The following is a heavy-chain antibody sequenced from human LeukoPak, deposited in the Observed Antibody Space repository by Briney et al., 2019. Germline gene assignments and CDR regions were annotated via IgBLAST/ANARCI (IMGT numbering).Heavy chain of an antibody. Sequence: GRSLRLSCTASGSTFGDYAMSWVRQAPGKGLEWVGFIRSKAYGGTTEYAASVKGRFTISRDDSKSIAYLQMNSLKTEDTAVYYCTRADILTGYHVTWGQGTLVTVSS. V-gene: IGHV3-49*04. CDR3: TRADILTGYHVT. J-gene: IGHJ5*02. CDR1: GSTFGDYA. D-gene: IGHD3-9*01. CDR2: IRSKAYGGTT.